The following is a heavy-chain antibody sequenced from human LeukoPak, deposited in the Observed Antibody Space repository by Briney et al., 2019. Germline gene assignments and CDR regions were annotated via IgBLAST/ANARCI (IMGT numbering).Heavy chain of an antibody. CDR2: INHSGST. D-gene: IGHD3-9*01. Sequence: SETLSLTCAVYGGSFSGYYWSWIRQPPGKGLEWIGEINHSGSTSYNPSLKSRVTISVDTSKNQFSLKLSSVTAADTAVYYCASHPRYYDILTGYYKALDAFDIWGQGTMVTVSS. J-gene: IGHJ3*02. V-gene: IGHV4-34*01. CDR3: ASHPRYYDILTGYYKALDAFDI. CDR1: GGSFSGYY.